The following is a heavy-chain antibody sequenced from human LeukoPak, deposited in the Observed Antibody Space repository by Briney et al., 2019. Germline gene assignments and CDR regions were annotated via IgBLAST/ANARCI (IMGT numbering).Heavy chain of an antibody. D-gene: IGHD4-17*01. CDR2: IIPIFDTA. J-gene: IGHJ3*02. V-gene: IGHV1-69*13. CDR3: ATSLYGDYGFGAFDI. CDR1: GGTFSSYA. Sequence: SVKVSCKASGGTFSSYAISWVRQAPGHGLEWMGGIIPIFDTANYAQRFPGRVTITADESASTAYMELSSLRSEDTAVYYCATSLYGDYGFGAFDIWGQGTMVTVSS.